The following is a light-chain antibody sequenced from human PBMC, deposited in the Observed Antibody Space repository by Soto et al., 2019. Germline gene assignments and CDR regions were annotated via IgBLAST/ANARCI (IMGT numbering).Light chain of an antibody. CDR1: SSDVGGYNY. Sequence: QSVLTHPASVSRLPGHARTISCAGTSSDVGGYNYVSWYQQHPGKAPKLMIYDVSNRPSGVSNRFSGSKSGNTASLTISGLQAEDEADYYCSSYTSSSPVFGTEPKVTVL. V-gene: IGLV2-14*01. J-gene: IGLJ1*01. CDR3: SSYTSSSPV. CDR2: DVS.